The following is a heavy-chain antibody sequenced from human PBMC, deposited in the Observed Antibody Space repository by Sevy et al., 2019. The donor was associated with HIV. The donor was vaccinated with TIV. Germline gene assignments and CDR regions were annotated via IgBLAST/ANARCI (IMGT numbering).Heavy chain of an antibody. Sequence: ASVKVSCKTSGYSFTAYYMHWVRQAPGQGLEWMGWINPNSDDTNYAQNFQGRVTMTSDASTSTAYLELSRLRYDDTAMYYCAKDPQLFDSSGYLGYWGQGTLVTVSS. CDR3: AKDPQLFDSSGYLGY. CDR1: GYSFTAYY. D-gene: IGHD3-22*01. J-gene: IGHJ4*02. CDR2: INPNSDDT. V-gene: IGHV1-2*02.